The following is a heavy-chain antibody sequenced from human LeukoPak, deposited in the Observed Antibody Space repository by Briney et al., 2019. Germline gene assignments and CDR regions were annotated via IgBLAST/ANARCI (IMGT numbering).Heavy chain of an antibody. CDR2: ISGDGART. Sequence: GGSLSLSCAASAFPFSTYVMSWVRQAPGGGLEWISSISGDGARTYYTNSVKGRFTISRDNPKNTLFLQVNSLRGEDTAVYYCAKGGLTTPLHYWGQGTLVTVSS. CDR3: AKGGLTTPLHY. D-gene: IGHD1-14*01. CDR1: AFPFSTYV. J-gene: IGHJ4*02. V-gene: IGHV3-23*01.